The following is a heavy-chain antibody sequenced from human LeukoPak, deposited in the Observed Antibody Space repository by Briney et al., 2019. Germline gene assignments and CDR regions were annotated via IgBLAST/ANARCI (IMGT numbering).Heavy chain of an antibody. D-gene: IGHD2/OR15-2a*01. J-gene: IGHJ4*02. CDR2: IYSGGST. CDR1: GFTFSSYG. CDR3: ARGVITSQNIVIPPDY. V-gene: IGHV3-53*01. Sequence: GGSLRLSCAASGFTFSSYGMSWVRQAPGKGLEWVSVIYSGGSTYYADSVKGRFTISRDNSKNTLYLQMNSLRAEDTAVYYCARGVITSQNIVIPPDYWGQGTLVTVSS.